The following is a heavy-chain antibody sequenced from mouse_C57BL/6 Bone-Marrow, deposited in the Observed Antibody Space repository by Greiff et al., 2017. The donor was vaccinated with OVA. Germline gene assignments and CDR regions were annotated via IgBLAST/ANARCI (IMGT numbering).Heavy chain of an antibody. Sequence: VQGVESDAELVKPGASVKISCKVSGYTFTDHTIHWMKQRPEQGLEWIGYIYPRDGSTKYNEKFKGKATLTADKSSSTAYMQLNSLTSEDSAVYFCARGGITTVVAKDYFDYWGQGTTLTVSS. J-gene: IGHJ2*01. CDR3: ARGGITTVVAKDYFDY. CDR2: IYPRDGST. V-gene: IGHV1-78*01. CDR1: GYTFTDHT. D-gene: IGHD1-1*01.